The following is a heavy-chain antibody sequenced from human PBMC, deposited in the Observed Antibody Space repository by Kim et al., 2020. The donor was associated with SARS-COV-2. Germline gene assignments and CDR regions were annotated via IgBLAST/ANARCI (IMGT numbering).Heavy chain of an antibody. V-gene: IGHV3-30*04. J-gene: IGHJ4*02. CDR1: GFTFSSYA. CDR3: AREQYSSSWGHDY. D-gene: IGHD6-13*01. CDR2: ISYDGSNK. Sequence: GGSLRLSCAASGFTFSSYAMHWVRQAPGKGLEWVAVISYDGSNKYYADSVKGRFTISRDNSKNTLYLQMNSLRAEDTAVYYCAREQYSSSWGHDYWGQGT.